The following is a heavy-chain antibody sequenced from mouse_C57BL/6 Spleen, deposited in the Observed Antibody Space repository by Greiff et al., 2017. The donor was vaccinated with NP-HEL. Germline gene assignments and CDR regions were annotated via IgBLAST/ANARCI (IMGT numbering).Heavy chain of an antibody. D-gene: IGHD1-1*01. V-gene: IGHV5-17*01. CDR3: ARKTTVVALDY. CDR1: GFTFSDYG. CDR2: ISSGSSTI. Sequence: EVKLQESGGGLVKPGGSLKLSCAASGFTFSDYGMHWVRQAPEKGLEWVAYISSGSSTIYYADTVKGRFTISRDNAKNTLFLQMTSLRSEDTAMYYCARKTTVVALDYWGQGTTLTVSS. J-gene: IGHJ2*01.